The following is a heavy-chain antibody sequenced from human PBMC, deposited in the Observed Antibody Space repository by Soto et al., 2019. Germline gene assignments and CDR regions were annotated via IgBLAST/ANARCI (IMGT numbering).Heavy chain of an antibody. Sequence: GGSLRLSCAASGFTFSSYAMSWVRQAPGKGLEWVSAISGSGGSTYYADSVKGRFTISRDNSKNTLYLQMNSLRAEDTAVYYCAKDGGIGYYDFWSGYYTQEGMDVWGQGTTVTVSS. CDR1: GFTFSSYA. CDR2: ISGSGGST. V-gene: IGHV3-23*01. D-gene: IGHD3-3*01. J-gene: IGHJ6*02. CDR3: AKDGGIGYYDFWSGYYTQEGMDV.